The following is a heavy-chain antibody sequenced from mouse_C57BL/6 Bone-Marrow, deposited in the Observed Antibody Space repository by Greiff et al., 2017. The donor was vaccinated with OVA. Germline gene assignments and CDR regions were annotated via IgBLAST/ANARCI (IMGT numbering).Heavy chain of an antibody. CDR1: GFTFSSYA. CDR2: ISDGGSYT. J-gene: IGHJ1*03. CDR3: ARGRRDWYFDV. V-gene: IGHV5-4*03. Sequence: EVKVVESGGGLVKPGGSLKLSCAASGFTFSSYAMSWVRQTPEKRLEWVATISDGGSYTYYPDNVKGRFTISRDNAKNNLYLQMSHLKSEDTAMYYCARGRRDWYFDVWGTGTTVTVSS.